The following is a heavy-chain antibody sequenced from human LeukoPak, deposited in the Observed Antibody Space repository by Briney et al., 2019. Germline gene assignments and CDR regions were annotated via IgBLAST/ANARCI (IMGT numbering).Heavy chain of an antibody. J-gene: IGHJ5*02. Sequence: GGPLTLSCAASGFTHRRYEMNWVRDAPGKGLEWVSYISSCSTIYYAEPVKGRFTISRENAKTSLYLQMNSLRSEDTAVYYCARGPRDTAMVTGNHWGQGTLVTVSS. D-gene: IGHD5-18*01. CDR3: ARGPRDTAMVTGNH. CDR2: ISSCSTI. CDR1: GFTHRRYE. V-gene: IGHV3-48*03.